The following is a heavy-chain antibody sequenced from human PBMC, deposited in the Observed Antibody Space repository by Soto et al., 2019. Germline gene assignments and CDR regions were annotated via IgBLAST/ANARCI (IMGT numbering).Heavy chain of an antibody. CDR2: ISWDGGST. V-gene: IGHV3-43*01. Sequence: GGSLRLSCAASGFTFDDYTMHWVRQAPGKGLEWVSLISWDGGSTYYADSVKGRFTISRDNSKNSLYLQINSLRTEDTALYYCAKERRYCSSASCYDYFDYWGQGTLVTVSS. J-gene: IGHJ4*02. CDR3: AKERRYCSSASCYDYFDY. CDR1: GFTFDDYT. D-gene: IGHD2-2*01.